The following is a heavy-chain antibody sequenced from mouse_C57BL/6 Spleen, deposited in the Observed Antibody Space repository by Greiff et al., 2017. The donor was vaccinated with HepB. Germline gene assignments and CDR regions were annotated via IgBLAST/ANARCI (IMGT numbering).Heavy chain of an antibody. CDR2: IHPNSGST. D-gene: IGHD2-2*01. V-gene: IGHV1-64*01. Sequence: VQLQQPGAELVKPGASVKLSCKASGYTFTSYWMHWVKQRPGQGLEWIGMIHPNSGSTNYNEKFKSKATLTVDKSSSTAYMQLSSLTSEDSAVYYCARTSMVTTGYFDVWGTGTTVPVAS. J-gene: IGHJ1*03. CDR3: ARTSMVTTGYFDV. CDR1: GYTFTSYW.